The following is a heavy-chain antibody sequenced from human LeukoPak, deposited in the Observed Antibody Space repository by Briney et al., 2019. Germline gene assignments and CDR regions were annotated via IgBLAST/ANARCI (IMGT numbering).Heavy chain of an antibody. Sequence: SETLSLTCRVSRGSISSNYWSWIRQPAGKGLEWIGRIYSSGSTNYNPSLKSRVTMSVDTSKNQFSLKLSSVTAADTAVYYCARDLPGDYDDYEAFAIWGQRTMVTVSS. CDR1: RGSISSNY. V-gene: IGHV4-4*07. CDR3: ARDLPGDYDDYEAFAI. CDR2: IYSSGST. J-gene: IGHJ3*02. D-gene: IGHD4-17*01.